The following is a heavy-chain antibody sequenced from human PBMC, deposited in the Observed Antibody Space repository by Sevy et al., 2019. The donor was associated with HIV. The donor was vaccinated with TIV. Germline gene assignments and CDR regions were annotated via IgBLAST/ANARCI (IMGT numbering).Heavy chain of an antibody. CDR1: GYTFISYA. J-gene: IGHJ4*02. CDR2: ISYDGSNK. D-gene: IGHD2-2*01. CDR3: AREGYCSSTSCYGFVY. V-gene: IGHV3-30-3*01. Sequence: GGSLRLSCAASGYTFISYAMHWVRQAPGKGLEWVAVISYDGSNKYYADSVKGRFTISRDNSKNTLYLQMNSLRAEDTAVYYCAREGYCSSTSCYGFVYWGQGTLVTVSS.